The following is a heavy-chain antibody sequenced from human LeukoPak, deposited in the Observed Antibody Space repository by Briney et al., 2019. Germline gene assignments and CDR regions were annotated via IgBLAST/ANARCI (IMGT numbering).Heavy chain of an antibody. V-gene: IGHV4-4*08. CDR1: GGSISSYY. J-gene: IGHJ6*02. CDR2: IYTSGST. Sequence: SETLSLTCTVSGGSISSYYWSWIRQPPGKGLEWIGRIYTSGSTNYNPSLKSRVTISVDTSKNQFSLKLSSVTAADTAVYYCARRDRISYYYGMDVWGQGTTVTVSS. CDR3: ARRDRISYYYGMDV.